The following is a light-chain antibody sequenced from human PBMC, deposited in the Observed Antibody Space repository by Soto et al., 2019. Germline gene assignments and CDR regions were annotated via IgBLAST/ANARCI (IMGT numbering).Light chain of an antibody. Sequence: QSALTQPASVSGSTGQSITISCTGTSSDVGGYNFVSWFQQHPGKAPKLLIYDVSSRPSGVSDRFSGSKSGNTASLTISGLQAEDEADYYCSSYTRSGTVFFGGGTKLTVL. CDR3: SSYTRSGTVF. CDR2: DVS. V-gene: IGLV2-14*01. J-gene: IGLJ2*01. CDR1: SSDVGGYNF.